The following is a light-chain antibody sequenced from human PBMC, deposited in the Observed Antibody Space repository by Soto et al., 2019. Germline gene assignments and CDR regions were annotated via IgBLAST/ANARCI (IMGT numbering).Light chain of an antibody. CDR2: AAS. Sequence: IQMTQSPSSLSASVGDRVIITCRSDHSINNYLNWYQQRPGKVPKLLIYAASTLQSGVPSRFSGSGFGRMYTLTINSLQPEDFATYYCQQTYSTLGTFGRGTRVEI. J-gene: IGKJ2*01. V-gene: IGKV1-39*01. CDR1: HSINNY. CDR3: QQTYSTLGT.